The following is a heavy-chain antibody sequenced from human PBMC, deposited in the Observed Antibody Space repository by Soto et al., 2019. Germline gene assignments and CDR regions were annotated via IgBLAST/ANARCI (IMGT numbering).Heavy chain of an antibody. V-gene: IGHV3-7*01. J-gene: IGHJ5*02. CDR2: IKQDGSEK. Sequence: GGSLRLSCAASGFTLSNHWMSWVRRAPGKGLEWVANIKQDGSEKYYADFVEGRFTISRDNTKNSLILHMNTLRVEDTAIYYCARTVVRWFDPWGQGTRVTVSS. CDR1: GFTLSNHW. CDR3: ARTVVRWFDP.